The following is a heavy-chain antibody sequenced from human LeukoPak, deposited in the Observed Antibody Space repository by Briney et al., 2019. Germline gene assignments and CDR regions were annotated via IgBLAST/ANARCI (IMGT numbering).Heavy chain of an antibody. CDR1: GFTFSSYA. CDR2: ISSNGGST. V-gene: IGHV3-64*01. J-gene: IGHJ4*02. Sequence: SGGSLRLSCAASGFTFSSYAMHWVRQAPGKGLEYVSAISSNGGSTYYANSAKGRFTISRDNSKNTLYLQTGSLRAEDMAVYYCARVTGPRDYWGQGTLVTVSS. CDR3: ARVTGPRDY.